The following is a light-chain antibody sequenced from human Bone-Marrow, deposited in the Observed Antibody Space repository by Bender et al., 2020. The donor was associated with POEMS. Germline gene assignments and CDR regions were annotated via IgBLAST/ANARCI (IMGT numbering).Light chain of an antibody. CDR1: ALPKQY. CDR2: QDT. V-gene: IGLV3-1*01. J-gene: IGLJ2*01. Sequence: SYELTQPPSVSVSPGQTARITCSGDALPKQYAYWYQQKPGQSPVVVIYQDTKRPSGIPERFSGSTSGNTASLTISGTQTMDEADYYCQSWGSNTAVFGGGTKLTVL. CDR3: QSWGSNTAV.